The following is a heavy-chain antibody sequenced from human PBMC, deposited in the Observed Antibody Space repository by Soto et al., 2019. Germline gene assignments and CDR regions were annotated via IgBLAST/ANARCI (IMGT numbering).Heavy chain of an antibody. CDR3: TTGIDSSGYYDAFDI. CDR1: GFTFSNAW. Sequence: GGSLRLSCAASGFTFSNAWMSWVRQAPGKGLEWVGRIKSKTDGGTTDYAAPVKGRFTISRDDSKNTLYLQMNSLKTEDTAVYYCTTGIDSSGYYDAFDIWGQGTMVTVSS. D-gene: IGHD3-22*01. J-gene: IGHJ3*02. CDR2: IKSKTDGGTT. V-gene: IGHV3-15*01.